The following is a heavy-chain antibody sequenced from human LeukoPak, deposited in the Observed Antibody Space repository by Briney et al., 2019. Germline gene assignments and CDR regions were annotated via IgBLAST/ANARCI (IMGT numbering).Heavy chain of an antibody. CDR3: ARYSREGSGWYLDY. CDR1: GGSISSYY. D-gene: IGHD6-19*01. Sequence: SETLSLTCTVSGGSISSYYWSWIRQPPGKGLEWIGYIYYSGSTNYNPSLKSRVTMSADTSKRQFSLKLSSVTAADTAVYYCARYSREGSGWYLDYWGQGTLVTVSS. CDR2: IYYSGST. V-gene: IGHV4-59*08. J-gene: IGHJ4*02.